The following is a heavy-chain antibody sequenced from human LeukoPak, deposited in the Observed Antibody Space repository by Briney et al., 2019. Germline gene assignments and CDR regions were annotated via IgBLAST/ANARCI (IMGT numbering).Heavy chain of an antibody. Sequence: AESLKISCKASEYSSTSYWICWGHQMPGKGLEWMGIIYPGDSDTKYSPSFQGQVTISADKSISTAYLQWSSLKASDTAMYYCARQPVGEQSDYWGQGTLVTVSS. CDR3: ARQPVGEQSDY. CDR1: EYSSTSYW. V-gene: IGHV5-51*07. CDR2: IYPGDSDT. J-gene: IGHJ4*02. D-gene: IGHD3-10*01.